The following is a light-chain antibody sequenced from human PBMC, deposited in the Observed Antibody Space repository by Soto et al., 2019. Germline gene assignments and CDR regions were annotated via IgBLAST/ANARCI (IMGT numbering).Light chain of an antibody. CDR1: SSDVGAYNY. CDR2: EVS. V-gene: IGLV2-14*01. Sequence: QSALTQPASVSGSPGQSITISCTGTSSDVGAYNYVSWYQQHPGKAPKLMIFEVSDRPSGVSNRFSGSKSGNTASLTISGLQSEDEDDYYCRSYTSRNTLVFGGGTKLTVL. CDR3: RSYTSRNTLV. J-gene: IGLJ2*01.